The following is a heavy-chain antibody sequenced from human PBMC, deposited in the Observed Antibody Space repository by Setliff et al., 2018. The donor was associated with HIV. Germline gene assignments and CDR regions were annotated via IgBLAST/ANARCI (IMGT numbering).Heavy chain of an antibody. CDR1: GYSISSGYY. J-gene: IGHJ4*02. CDR2: IYHSGST. Sequence: KPSETLSLTCAVSGYSISSGYYWGWIRQPPGKGLEWIGSIYHSGSTYYNPSLKSRVTISVDTSKNQFSLKLSSVTAADTAVYYCAGRDTAMPYWGQGTLVTVSS. V-gene: IGHV4-38-2*01. D-gene: IGHD5-18*01. CDR3: AGRDTAMPY.